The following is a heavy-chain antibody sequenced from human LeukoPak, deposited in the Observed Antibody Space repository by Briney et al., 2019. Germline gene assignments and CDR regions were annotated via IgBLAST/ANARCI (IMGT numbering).Heavy chain of an antibody. CDR2: IKPDGSEN. V-gene: IGHV3-7*03. CDR3: AKDMGYGDYEGFGIDY. J-gene: IGHJ4*02. CDR1: GFTFNTYW. D-gene: IGHD4-17*01. Sequence: GGSLRLSCAASGFTFNTYWMSWVRQAPGKGPEWVANIKPDGSENHYMDPVKGRFTISRDNAKNSLYLQMNSLRAEDTALYYCAKDMGYGDYEGFGIDYWGQGTLVTVSS.